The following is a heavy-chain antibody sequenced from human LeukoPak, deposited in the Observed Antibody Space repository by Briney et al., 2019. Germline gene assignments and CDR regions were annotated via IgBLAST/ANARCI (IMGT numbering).Heavy chain of an antibody. V-gene: IGHV1-69*13. D-gene: IGHD5-24*01. Sequence: ASVNVSCKASGGTFSSYAISWVRQAPGQGLEWMGGIIPIFGTANYAQKFQGRVTITADESTSTAYMELSSLRSEDTAVYYCARSPGDGWYFDYWGQGTLVTVSS. CDR1: GGTFSSYA. J-gene: IGHJ4*02. CDR2: IIPIFGTA. CDR3: ARSPGDGWYFDY.